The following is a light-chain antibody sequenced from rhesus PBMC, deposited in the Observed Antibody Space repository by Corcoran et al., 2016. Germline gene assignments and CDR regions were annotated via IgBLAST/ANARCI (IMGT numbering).Light chain of an antibody. CDR1: QGINNH. CDR2: AAA. Sequence: DIQMTQSPSSLSASVGDRVTVTCRASQGINNHLSRYQQRPGKAPTLLIYAAASLQTGVSTRFSGSWSGTEFTLTISCLQPKDFASCYCLRDYTTPYSFGQGAKVDIK. CDR3: LRDYTTPYS. V-gene: IGKV1-94*01. J-gene: IGKJ2*01.